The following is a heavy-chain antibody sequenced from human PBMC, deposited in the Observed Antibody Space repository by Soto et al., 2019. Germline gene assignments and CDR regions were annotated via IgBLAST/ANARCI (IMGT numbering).Heavy chain of an antibody. CDR2: INHSGST. J-gene: IGHJ3*02. V-gene: IGHV4-34*01. D-gene: IGHD3-22*01. Sequence: PSETLSLTCAGYGGSFSGYYWSWIRQPPGKGLEWIGEINHSGSTNYNPSLKSRVTISVDTSKNQFSLKLSSVTAADTAVYYCARGEDSSGYSDAFDIWGQGTKVTVSS. CDR3: ARGEDSSGYSDAFDI. CDR1: GGSFSGYY.